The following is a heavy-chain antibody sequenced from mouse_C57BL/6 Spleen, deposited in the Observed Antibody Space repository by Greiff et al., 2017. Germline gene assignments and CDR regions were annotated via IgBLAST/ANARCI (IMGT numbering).Heavy chain of an antibody. J-gene: IGHJ4*01. CDR2: IYPGNGDT. V-gene: IGHV1-5*01. Sequence: VHVKQSGTVLARPGASVKMSCKTSGYTFTSYWMHWVNQRPGQGLEWIGAIYPGNGDTSYNQKFKGKATLTAVTSASTAYVELSSLTNEDSAVYYCTVGGCCGYDMDDWGKGTTVTVSS. CDR1: GYTFTSYW. D-gene: IGHD1-1*02. CDR3: TVGGCCGYDMDD.